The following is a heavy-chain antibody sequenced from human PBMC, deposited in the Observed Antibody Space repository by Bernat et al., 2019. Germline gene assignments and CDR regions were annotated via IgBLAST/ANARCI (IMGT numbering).Heavy chain of an antibody. CDR1: GFTFSSYA. D-gene: IGHD2-15*01. CDR3: AKDRVYCSGGSCKSYWYFDL. CDR2: ISGSCGST. J-gene: IGHJ2*01. V-gene: IGHV3-23*01. Sequence: EVQLLESGGGLVQPGGSLRLSCAASGFTFSSYAMSWVRQAPGKGLEWVPAISGSCGSTYDADSVKGRFTISRDNSKNTLYLQMNSLRAEDTAVYYCAKDRVYCSGGSCKSYWYFDLWGRGTLVTDSS.